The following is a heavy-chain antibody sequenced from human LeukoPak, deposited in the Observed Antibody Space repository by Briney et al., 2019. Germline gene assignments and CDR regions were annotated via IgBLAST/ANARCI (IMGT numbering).Heavy chain of an antibody. J-gene: IGHJ4*02. V-gene: IGHV4-4*02. CDR2: VHLDGRT. Sequence: SETLSLTCGVSGGSISFTNWWTRVRQPRGKGLEWIGEVHLDGRTNYNPSLQSRLTMSVDFSENRISLKLTSVTAADTAVYYCAREGGPYRPLDYSGQGTLVTVSS. CDR3: AREGGPYRPLDY. CDR1: GGSISFTNW.